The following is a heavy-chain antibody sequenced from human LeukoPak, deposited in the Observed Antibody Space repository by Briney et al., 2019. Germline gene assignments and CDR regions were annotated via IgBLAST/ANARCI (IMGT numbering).Heavy chain of an antibody. J-gene: IGHJ4*02. V-gene: IGHV3-43*01. CDR3: ARGGPAAGRFDY. CDR1: GFTFDDYT. Sequence: GGSLRLSCAASGFTFDDYTMHWVRQAPGKGLEWVALISRDGGSTYYADSVKGRFTISRDNSKNTLYLQMNSLRAEDTAVYYCARGGPAAGRFDYWGQGTLVTVSS. D-gene: IGHD6-13*01. CDR2: ISRDGGST.